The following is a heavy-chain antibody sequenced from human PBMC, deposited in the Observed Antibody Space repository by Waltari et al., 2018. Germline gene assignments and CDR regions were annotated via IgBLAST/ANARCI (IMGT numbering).Heavy chain of an antibody. CDR2: ISSSSSYI. CDR1: GFTFSSYS. D-gene: IGHD1-26*01. CDR3: ARDVGARGDFDY. V-gene: IGHV3-21*01. J-gene: IGHJ4*02. Sequence: EVQLVESGGGLVKPGGSLRLSCAASGFTFSSYSMNWVRQAPGKGLEWVSSISSSSSYIYYADSVKGRFTISRDNDKNSLYLQMNSLRAEDTAVYYCARDVGARGDFDYWGQGTLVTVSS.